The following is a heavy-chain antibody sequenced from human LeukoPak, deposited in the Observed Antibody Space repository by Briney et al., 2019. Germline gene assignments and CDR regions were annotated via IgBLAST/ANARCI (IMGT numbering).Heavy chain of an antibody. V-gene: IGHV3-9*01. D-gene: IGHD1-26*01. J-gene: IGHJ6*02. CDR2: ISWNSGDM. CDR3: ARDSGSHYYYYGMDV. Sequence: GGSLRLSCAASGFTFDDYAMHWVRQAPGKGLEWVSGISWNSGDMDYADSVKGRFTISRDNAKNSLYLQMNSLRAEDTAVYYCARDSGSHYYYYGMDVWGQGTTVTVSS. CDR1: GFTFDDYA.